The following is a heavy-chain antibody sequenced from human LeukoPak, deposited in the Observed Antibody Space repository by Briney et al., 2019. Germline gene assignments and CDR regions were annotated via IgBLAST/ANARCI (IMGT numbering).Heavy chain of an antibody. Sequence: SVKVSCKASGGTFSSYAISWVRQAPGQGLEWMGGIIPIFGTANYAQKFQGRVTITADESTSTAYMELSSRRSEDTAVYYCAGPLADPDAFDIWGQGTMVTVSS. CDR1: GGTFSSYA. V-gene: IGHV1-69*13. CDR2: IIPIFGTA. CDR3: AGPLADPDAFDI. J-gene: IGHJ3*02.